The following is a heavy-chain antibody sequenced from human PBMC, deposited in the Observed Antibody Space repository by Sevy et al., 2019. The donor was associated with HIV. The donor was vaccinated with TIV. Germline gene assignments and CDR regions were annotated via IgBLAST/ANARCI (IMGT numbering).Heavy chain of an antibody. D-gene: IGHD6-13*01. CDR2: IYSGGGT. J-gene: IGHJ3*02. Sequence: GGSLRLSCAASGFSVSNIYMTWVRQAPGKGLEWVSVIYSGGGTYFADSVKGRFTSSRDNSKNTLYLQMNSLRAEDTAVYYCARDRREGSSSGDGAFDIWGQGTMVTVSS. CDR1: GFSVSNIY. V-gene: IGHV3-53*01. CDR3: ARDRREGSSSGDGAFDI.